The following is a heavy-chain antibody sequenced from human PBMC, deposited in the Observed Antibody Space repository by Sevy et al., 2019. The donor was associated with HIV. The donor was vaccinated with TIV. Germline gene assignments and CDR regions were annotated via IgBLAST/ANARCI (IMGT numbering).Heavy chain of an antibody. Sequence: GGSLRLSCAASGFTFSSYWMTWVRQAPGKGLEWVANIKEDMSEKYYAQSVKGRFTISRDNARNSLYLQMESLRAEDTAVYYCARAQQVTMLVVIGGLYFDFWGQGPLVTVSS. CDR3: ARAQQVTMLVVIGGLYFDF. CDR1: GFTFSSYW. D-gene: IGHD3-22*01. V-gene: IGHV3-7*01. J-gene: IGHJ4*02. CDR2: IKEDMSEK.